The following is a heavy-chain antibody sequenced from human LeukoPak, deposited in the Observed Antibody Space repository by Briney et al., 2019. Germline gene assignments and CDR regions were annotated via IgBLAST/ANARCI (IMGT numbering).Heavy chain of an antibody. CDR1: GGSFSGYY. J-gene: IGHJ4*02. D-gene: IGHD6-19*01. CDR3: ARVLVAGVSSGALN. CDR2: INHSGST. V-gene: IGHV4-34*01. Sequence: SETLSLTCAVYGGSFSGYYWSWIRQPPGKGLEWIGEINHSGSTNYNPSLKSRVTISVDTSKNQFSLKLSSVTAADTAVYYCARVLVAGVSSGALNWGQGTLVTVSS.